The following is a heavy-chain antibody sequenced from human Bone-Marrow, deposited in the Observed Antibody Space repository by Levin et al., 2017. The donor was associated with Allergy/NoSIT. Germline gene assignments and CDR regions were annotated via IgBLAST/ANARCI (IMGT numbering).Heavy chain of an antibody. Sequence: GGSLRLSCAASGFTFSSYPMSWVRQAPGKGLEWVSAISGSGGSTYYADSVKGRFTISRDNSNNTLYVQMNSLRAEDTAVYYCAKEVDSSGWWSYYYMDIWGKGTTVTVSS. CDR1: GFTFSSYP. D-gene: IGHD6-19*01. J-gene: IGHJ6*03. CDR2: ISGSGGST. CDR3: AKEVDSSGWWSYYYMDI. V-gene: IGHV3-23*01.